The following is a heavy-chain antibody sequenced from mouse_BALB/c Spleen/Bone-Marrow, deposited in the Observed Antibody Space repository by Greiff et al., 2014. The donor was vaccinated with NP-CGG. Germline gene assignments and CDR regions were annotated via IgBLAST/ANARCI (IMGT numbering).Heavy chain of an antibody. D-gene: IGHD2-1*01. CDR3: SSPIYYGNYEGFAY. J-gene: IGHJ3*01. CDR1: GYTFTDYA. V-gene: IGHV1-67*01. Sequence: VQLQQSGPELVRPGVSVKISCKGSGYTFTDYAMHWVKQSHAKSLEWIGVISTYSGNTNYNQKFKGRATMTVDKSSSPAYMELARSASEDSAIYYCSSPIYYGNYEGFAYWGQGTLVTVSA. CDR2: ISTYSGNT.